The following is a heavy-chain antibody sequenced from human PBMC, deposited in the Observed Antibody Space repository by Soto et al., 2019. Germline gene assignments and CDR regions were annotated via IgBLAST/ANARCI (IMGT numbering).Heavy chain of an antibody. CDR1: GGTFSSYA. D-gene: IGHD2-2*01. CDR2: IIPIFGTA. V-gene: IGHV1-69*13. CDR3: ARDIIVVVPAVMSGGGMDV. Sequence: ASVKVSCKASGGTFSSYAISWVRQAPGQGLEWMGGIIPIFGTANYAQKFQGRVTITADESTSTAYMELSSLRSEDTAVYYCARDIIVVVPAVMSGGGMDVWGQGTTVTVSS. J-gene: IGHJ6*02.